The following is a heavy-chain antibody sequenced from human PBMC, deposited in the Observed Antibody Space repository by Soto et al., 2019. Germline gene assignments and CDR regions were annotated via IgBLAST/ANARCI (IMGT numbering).Heavy chain of an antibody. D-gene: IGHD4-17*01. Sequence: GGSLRLSCVASGVTFGIRAMSWVRQAPGEGLEWVSTITDTGGDAKYADSVRGRFTISRDNSKNTLHLQMGSLRAEDPAVYNFARGSTDAYPVSRSFDFWGRGTLVTVSS. CDR1: GVTFGIRA. CDR3: ARGSTDAYPVSRSFDF. J-gene: IGHJ4*02. CDR2: ITDTGGDA. V-gene: IGHV3-23*01.